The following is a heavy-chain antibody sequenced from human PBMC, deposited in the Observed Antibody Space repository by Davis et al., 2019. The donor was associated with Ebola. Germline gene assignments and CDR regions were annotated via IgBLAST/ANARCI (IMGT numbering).Heavy chain of an antibody. V-gene: IGHV3-23*01. D-gene: IGHD5-18*01. CDR1: VITFSSYA. Sequence: GESLKISCADSVITFSSYAMTWVRQAPGKGLEWVSAISGSGGTTYYAGSVKGRFTISRENSKNTLYLQMNSLRAEDTAVYFCANLDVAVVHSDYWGQGTLVTVSS. CDR3: ANLDVAVVHSDY. CDR2: ISGSGGTT. J-gene: IGHJ4*02.